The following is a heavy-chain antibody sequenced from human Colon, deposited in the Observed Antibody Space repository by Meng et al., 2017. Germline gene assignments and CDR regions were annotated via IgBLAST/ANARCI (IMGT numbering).Heavy chain of an antibody. CDR3: AREVQSTTVRGTTGAFEI. CDR2: IYSSGNT. D-gene: IGHD3-10*01. J-gene: IGHJ3*02. V-gene: IGHV4-59*01. Sequence: SETLSLTCVVSGGSISGYYWSWIRQTPGKDLEWIGSIYSSGNTDYNPSLRSRVTISLDTSKNQFSLNLSSVTAADMAAYYCAREVQSTTVRGTTGAFEIWGQGTMVTVSS. CDR1: GGSISGYY.